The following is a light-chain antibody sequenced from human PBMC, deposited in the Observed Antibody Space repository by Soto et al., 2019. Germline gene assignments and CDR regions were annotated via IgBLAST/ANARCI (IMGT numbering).Light chain of an antibody. CDR2: GAS. CDR1: LSVSSSS. J-gene: IGKJ3*01. CDR3: QQYGSSLFT. Sequence: EIVLTQSPGTLSLSPGERATLSCRASLSVSSSSLAWYQQKPGQAPRHLIYGASSRATGIPDRFSGSGSGTDFTLTISRLEPEDFAVYYCQQYGSSLFTFGPGTKLDIK. V-gene: IGKV3-20*01.